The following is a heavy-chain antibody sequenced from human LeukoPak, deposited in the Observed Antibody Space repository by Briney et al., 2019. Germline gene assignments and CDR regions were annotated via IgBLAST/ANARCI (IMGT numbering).Heavy chain of an antibody. D-gene: IGHD3-22*01. CDR2: ISDYNGNT. CDR3: ARDRAYDSPSGGY. J-gene: IGHJ4*02. CDR1: GYTFTNYG. Sequence: WASVKVSCKASGYTFTNYGISWVRQAPGQGLEWMGWISDYNGNTNYAQKLQGRVTMTTDTSTSTACMELRSLRSDDTAVYYCARDRAYDSPSGGYWGQGTLVTVSS. V-gene: IGHV1-18*01.